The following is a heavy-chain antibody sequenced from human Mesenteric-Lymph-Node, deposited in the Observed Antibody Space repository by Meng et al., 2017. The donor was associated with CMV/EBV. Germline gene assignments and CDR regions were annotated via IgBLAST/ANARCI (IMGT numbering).Heavy chain of an antibody. CDR3: ASGVRGSGTYYSNS. V-gene: IGHV4-34*01. CDR2: INHSGST. Sequence: AVDGVSFSDYYWSWIRQPPGKGLEWIGEINHSGSTIYNPSLKSRVTISVDTSKNQFSLNLNSVTAADTAVYYCASGVRGSGTYYSNSWGQGTLVTVSS. CDR1: GVSFSDYY. D-gene: IGHD3-10*01. J-gene: IGHJ4*02.